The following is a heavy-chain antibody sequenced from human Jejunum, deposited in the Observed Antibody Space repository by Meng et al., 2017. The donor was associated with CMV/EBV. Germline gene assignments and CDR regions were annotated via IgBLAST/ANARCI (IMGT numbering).Heavy chain of an antibody. Sequence: SGFTFSNYWLSWVRQTPGKGLEWVANIKQDGSEKYYVDSVKGRFTVSRDNAKNSLYLQMNSLRAEDTAVYYCATDWGDTKSRFDYWGQGSLVTVSS. CDR3: ATDWGDTKSRFDY. V-gene: IGHV3-7*01. J-gene: IGHJ4*02. CDR1: GFTFSNYW. CDR2: IKQDGSEK. D-gene: IGHD3-16*01.